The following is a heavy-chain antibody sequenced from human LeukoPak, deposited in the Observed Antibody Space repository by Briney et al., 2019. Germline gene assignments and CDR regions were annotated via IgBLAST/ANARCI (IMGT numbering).Heavy chain of an antibody. Sequence: GGSLRLSCAASGFTFSSYAMHWVRQAPGKGLEYVSAISSNGGGTFYANSVEGRFTISRDNSKNTLYLQMGSLRAEDMAVYYCAARKTGGPYDYWGQGTLVAVSS. J-gene: IGHJ4*02. CDR2: ISSNGGGT. D-gene: IGHD1-14*01. CDR1: GFTFSSYA. V-gene: IGHV3-64*01. CDR3: AARKTGGPYDY.